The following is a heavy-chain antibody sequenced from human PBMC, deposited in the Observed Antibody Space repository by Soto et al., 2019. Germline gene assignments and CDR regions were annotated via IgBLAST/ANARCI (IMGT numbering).Heavy chain of an antibody. J-gene: IGHJ3*02. CDR2: ISGDNGNT. D-gene: IGHD3-9*01. CDR3: ARATVVDINRDSLYM. V-gene: IGHV1-18*01. CDR1: GYTFSSFG. Sequence: QAQLVQSGAEVKKPGASVRVSCKTSGYTFSSFGMSWVRQAPGKGLEWMGWISGDNGNTKYAQSVQGRVTLTTDPRTRTGHMELRSLRADDTSFYFCARATVVDINRDSLYMCGHGTMVTVSS.